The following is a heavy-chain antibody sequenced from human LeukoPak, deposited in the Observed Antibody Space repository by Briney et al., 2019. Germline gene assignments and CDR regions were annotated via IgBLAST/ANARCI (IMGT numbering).Heavy chain of an antibody. J-gene: IGHJ5*02. Sequence: SETLSLTCTVSGGSISSYYWSWIRQPPGKGLEWIGYIYYSGSTNYNPSLKSRVTISVDTSKNQFSLKLSSVTAADAAVYYCARVGGYDSSGFNWFDPWGQGTLVTVSS. CDR2: IYYSGST. CDR1: GGSISSYY. D-gene: IGHD3-22*01. CDR3: ARVGGYDSSGFNWFDP. V-gene: IGHV4-59*01.